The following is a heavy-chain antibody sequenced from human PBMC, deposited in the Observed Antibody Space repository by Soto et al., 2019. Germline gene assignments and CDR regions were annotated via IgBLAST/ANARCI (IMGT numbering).Heavy chain of an antibody. V-gene: IGHV3-74*01. CDR2: INTDGSNT. CDR3: AREFCGGGNCYTYYFDP. Sequence: GGSLRLSCAASGLTFNRYWMHWVRHAPGKGLVWVSHINTDGSNTNYADSVKGRFTISRDNAKSTLFLQMNSLRDEDTAVYYCAREFCGGGNCYTYYFDPWGQGIPVTVSS. CDR1: GLTFNRYW. D-gene: IGHD2-15*01. J-gene: IGHJ5*02.